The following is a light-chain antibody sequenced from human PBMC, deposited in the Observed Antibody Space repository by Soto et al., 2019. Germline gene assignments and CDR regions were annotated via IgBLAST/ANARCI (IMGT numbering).Light chain of an antibody. CDR3: QQYGSSFAT. CDR2: GAS. CDR1: QTFTSGF. V-gene: IGKV3-20*01. J-gene: IGKJ1*01. Sequence: EIVLTQSPGTLSLSPGERATLSCRASQTFTSGFLAWYRQTPGQAPRLLIYGASTRATDTPARFSGSGAGTDFNLTISRVEPADFAMYYCQQYGSSFATFGQGTQVE.